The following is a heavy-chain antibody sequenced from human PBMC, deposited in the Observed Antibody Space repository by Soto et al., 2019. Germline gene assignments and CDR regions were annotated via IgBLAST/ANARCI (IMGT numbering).Heavy chain of an antibody. J-gene: IGHJ5*02. D-gene: IGHD5-18*01. CDR3: ARDVDTPGGNWFDP. Sequence: ASVKVSSKASGYTFTSYDINWVRQATGQGLEWMGWMNPNSGNTGYAQKFQGRVTMTRNTSISTAYMELSSLRSEDTAVYYCARDVDTPGGNWFDPWGQGTLVTVSS. V-gene: IGHV1-8*01. CDR1: GYTFTSYD. CDR2: MNPNSGNT.